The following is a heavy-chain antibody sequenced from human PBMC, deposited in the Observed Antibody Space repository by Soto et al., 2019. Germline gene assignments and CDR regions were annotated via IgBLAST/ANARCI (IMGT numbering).Heavy chain of an antibody. D-gene: IGHD3-3*01. CDR3: AREGILGLFDAYDL. J-gene: IGHJ3*01. V-gene: IGHV1-18*04. CDR1: GYTFTTYG. Sequence: ASVKDSCKASGYTFTTYGFSWVRQAPGQGLECVGWISASNGNTHYSQKFQGRVIMTMDTSTTTVYMELRSLRPDDTAVYLCAREGILGLFDAYDLWGQGTLVTVSS. CDR2: ISASNGNT.